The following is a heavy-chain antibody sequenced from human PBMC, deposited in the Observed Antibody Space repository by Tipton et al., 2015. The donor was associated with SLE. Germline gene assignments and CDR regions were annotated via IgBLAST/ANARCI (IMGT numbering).Heavy chain of an antibody. CDR1: GFTFSSYS. D-gene: IGHD2-2*01. Sequence: GSLRLSCAASGFTFSSYSMNWVRQAPGKGLEWVSSISSSSSYIYYADSVKGRFTISRDNAKNSLYLQMNSLRAEDTAVYYCARDLSHNYCSSTSCQPGMDVWREGTTIAVT. CDR3: ARDLSHNYCSSTSCQPGMDV. V-gene: IGHV3-21*03. J-gene: IGHJ6*01. CDR2: ISSSSSYI.